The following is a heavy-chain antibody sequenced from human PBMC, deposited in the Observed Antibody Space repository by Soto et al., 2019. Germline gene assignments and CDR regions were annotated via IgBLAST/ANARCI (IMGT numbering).Heavy chain of an antibody. Sequence: GESLKISCQGSGYSFTSYWIGWVRQMPGKGLEWMGIIYPGDSDTRYSASFQGQVTISADKSISTAYLQWSSLKASDTAMYYCARSRYSSNQYYFDYWGQGTLVTVSS. D-gene: IGHD6-13*01. J-gene: IGHJ4*02. CDR2: IYPGDSDT. CDR1: GYSFTSYW. CDR3: ARSRYSSNQYYFDY. V-gene: IGHV5-51*01.